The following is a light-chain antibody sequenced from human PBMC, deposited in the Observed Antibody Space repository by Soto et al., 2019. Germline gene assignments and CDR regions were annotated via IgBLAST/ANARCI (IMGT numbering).Light chain of an antibody. CDR2: GAS. Sequence: EIVLTQSPGTLSLSPGERATLSCRASQSVRSYLAWFQQIPGQAPRLLIYGASSRATGIPDRFSGSGSGTDFTLTISRLEPEDFAVYYCQQYGSLPLTFGQGTKVEIK. V-gene: IGKV3-20*01. J-gene: IGKJ1*01. CDR3: QQYGSLPLT. CDR1: QSVRSY.